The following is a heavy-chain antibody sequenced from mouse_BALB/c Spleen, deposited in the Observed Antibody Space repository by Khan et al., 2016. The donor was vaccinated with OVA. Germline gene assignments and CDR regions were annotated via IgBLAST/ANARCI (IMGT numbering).Heavy chain of an antibody. V-gene: IGHV9-1*02. CDR1: GYTFTNYG. CDR2: INTYTGEP. Sequence: QIQLVQSGPELKKPGETVKISYKASGYTFTNYGMNWVKQAPGKGLKWMGWINTYTGEPTYTDDFKGRFAFSLETSASTAYLQINNLTNEDMATYFCARGASYWYFDVWGAGTTVTVSS. CDR3: ARGASYWYFDV. J-gene: IGHJ1*01.